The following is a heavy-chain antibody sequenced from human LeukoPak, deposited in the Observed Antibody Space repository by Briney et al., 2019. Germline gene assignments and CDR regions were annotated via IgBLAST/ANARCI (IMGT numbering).Heavy chain of an antibody. Sequence: SETLSLTCSVSGGSISTYYCSWIRQSPGKGLEWIGYIYHNGDTNYNPSFKSRVTISVDTSKNQFSLRLMSVTAADTAIYYCARHSYSPFDYWGQGSLVTVSS. V-gene: IGHV4-59*08. CDR2: IYHNGDT. CDR1: GGSISTYY. CDR3: ARHSYSPFDY. J-gene: IGHJ4*02. D-gene: IGHD2-21*01.